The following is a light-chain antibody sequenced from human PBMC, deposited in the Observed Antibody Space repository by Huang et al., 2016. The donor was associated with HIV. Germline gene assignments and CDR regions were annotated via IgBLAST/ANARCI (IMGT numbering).Light chain of an antibody. Sequence: EMVMTQSPATLSVSPGERATLSCRASQSVSSNLAGYQQKPGQAPRLLIYGASTRAPGIPARFSGSGSGTEFTLTISSLQSEDFAVYYCLQYTTWPPVTFGQGTRLEI. CDR3: LQYTTWPPVT. V-gene: IGKV3-15*01. CDR2: GAS. J-gene: IGKJ5*01. CDR1: QSVSSN.